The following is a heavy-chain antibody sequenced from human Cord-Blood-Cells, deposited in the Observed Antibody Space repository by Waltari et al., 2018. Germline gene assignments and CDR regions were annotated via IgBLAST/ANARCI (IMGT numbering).Heavy chain of an antibody. CDR1: GFTFSSYW. J-gene: IGHJ4*02. V-gene: IGHV3-7*01. CDR2: IKQDGSDK. Sequence: EVQLVESGGGLVQPGGSLRLSCAASGFTFSSYWMSWVRQAPGKGLEWVANIKQDGSDKYYGDSVKGRFTISRDNAKNSLYLQRNSLRAEDTAVYYCARDRPGVGATFDYWGQGTLVTVSS. D-gene: IGHD1-26*01. CDR3: ARDRPGVGATFDY.